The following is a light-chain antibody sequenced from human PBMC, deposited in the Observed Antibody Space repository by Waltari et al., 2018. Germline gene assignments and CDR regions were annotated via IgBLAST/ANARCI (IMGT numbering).Light chain of an antibody. CDR1: QTVSRH. J-gene: IGKJ2*03. V-gene: IGKV3-11*01. Sequence: EIVLTQSPASLSLSPGARVTLSCRASQTVSRHLAWYQQRPGQAPGLLIYGASNRATGIPDRFSGSGSGTDFTLTISSLEPEDVAVYYCLQRSTWPYSFGQGTKVEIK. CDR2: GAS. CDR3: LQRSTWPYS.